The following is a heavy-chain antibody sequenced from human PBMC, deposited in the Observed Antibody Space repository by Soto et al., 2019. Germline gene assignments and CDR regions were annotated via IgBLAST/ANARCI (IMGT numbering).Heavy chain of an antibody. J-gene: IGHJ4*02. Sequence: GASVKVSCKASGGTFSSYTISWVRQAPGQGLEWMGRIIPILGIANYAQKFQGRVTITADKSTSTAYMELSSLRSEDTAVYYCARDNGGGAAAPQGLFDYWGQGTLVTVSS. CDR3: ARDNGGGAAAPQGLFDY. D-gene: IGHD6-13*01. CDR2: IIPILGIA. CDR1: GGTFSSYT. V-gene: IGHV1-69*04.